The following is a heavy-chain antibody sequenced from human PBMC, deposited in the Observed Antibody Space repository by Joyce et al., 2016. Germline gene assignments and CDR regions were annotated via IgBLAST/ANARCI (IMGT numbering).Heavy chain of an antibody. J-gene: IGHJ4*02. V-gene: IGHV3-30-3*01. CDR2: ISFDGSDK. CDR3: ARDSGQSNGGLDY. D-gene: IGHD7-27*01. Sequence: QVHLVESGGGVVQPGRSLRLSCAASGFSFSVFPMPWVRQAPGEGLEWVTLISFDGSDKYYADSVKGRFTSSRDNSKSTLFLYLTSLRSEDTAVYDCARDSGQSNGGLDYWGQGTLVTVS. CDR1: GFSFSVFP.